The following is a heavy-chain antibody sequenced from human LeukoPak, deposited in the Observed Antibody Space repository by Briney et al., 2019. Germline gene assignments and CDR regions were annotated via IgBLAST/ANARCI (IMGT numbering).Heavy chain of an antibody. J-gene: IGHJ4*02. CDR1: GYTFTSYG. CDR3: AGDSTLDYYFDY. CDR2: ISAYNGNT. V-gene: IGHV1-18*01. D-gene: IGHD3-9*01. Sequence: ASVKVSCKASGYTFTSYGISWVRQAPGQGLEWMGWISAYNGNTNYAQKLQGRVTMTTDTSTSTAYMELRSLRSDDTAVYYCAGDSTLDYYFDYWGQGTLVTVSS.